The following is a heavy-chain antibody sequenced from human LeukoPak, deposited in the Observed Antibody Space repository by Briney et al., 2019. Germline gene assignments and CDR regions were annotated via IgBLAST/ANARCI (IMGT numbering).Heavy chain of an antibody. CDR3: ARKWRGRYPFDY. CDR1: GGSVSSGSYY. CDR2: INHSGST. D-gene: IGHD5-12*01. V-gene: IGHV4-39*07. J-gene: IGHJ4*02. Sequence: SETLSLTCTVSGGSVSSGSYYWSWIRQPPGKGLEWIGEINHSGSTNYNPSLKSRVTISVDTSKNQFSLKLSSVTAADTAVYYCARKWRGRYPFDYWGQGTLVTVSS.